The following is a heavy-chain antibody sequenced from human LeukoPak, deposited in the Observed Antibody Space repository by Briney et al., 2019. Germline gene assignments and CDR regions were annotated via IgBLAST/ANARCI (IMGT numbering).Heavy chain of an antibody. CDR1: GGSISSGSYY. CDR3: AREGYLRKNWFDP. Sequence: PSETLSLTCTVSGGSISSGSYYWRWIRQPAGKGLEWIGRIYTSGSTNYNPSLKSRVTISVDTSKNQFSLKLNSVTAADTAVYYCAREGYLRKNWFDPWGQGTLVTVSS. CDR2: IYTSGST. J-gene: IGHJ5*02. D-gene: IGHD5-18*01. V-gene: IGHV4-61*02.